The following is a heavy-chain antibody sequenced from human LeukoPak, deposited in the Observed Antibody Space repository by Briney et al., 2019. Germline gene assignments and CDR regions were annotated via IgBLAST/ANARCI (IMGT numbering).Heavy chain of an antibody. D-gene: IGHD3-10*01. CDR2: IYYSGST. CDR3: AGRSDYYGSGSSPHAFDI. CDR1: GGSISSYY. V-gene: IGHV4-59*08. Sequence: KPSETLSLTCTVSGGSISSYYWSWIRQPPGKGLEWIGYIYYSGSTNYNPSLKSRVTISVDTSKNQFSLKLSSVTAADTAVYYCAGRSDYYGSGSSPHAFDIWGQGTMVTVSS. J-gene: IGHJ3*02.